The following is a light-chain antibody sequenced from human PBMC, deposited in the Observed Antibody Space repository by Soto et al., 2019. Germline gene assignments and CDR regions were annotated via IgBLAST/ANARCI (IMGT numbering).Light chain of an antibody. V-gene: IGKV3-15*01. CDR2: GAS. J-gene: IGKJ4*01. CDR1: QSFSTT. Sequence: EIVMTQSPATLSVSPGEKATLSCRASQSFSTTLAWYQQKPGQAPRLLIYGASNRATGIPARFSGSGSGTEFTLTISSLQSEDVAVYYCLQYNSWPPLTFGGGTKVEIK. CDR3: LQYNSWPPLT.